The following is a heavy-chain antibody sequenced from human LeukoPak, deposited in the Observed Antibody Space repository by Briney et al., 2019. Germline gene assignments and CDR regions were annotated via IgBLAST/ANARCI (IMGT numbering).Heavy chain of an antibody. CDR2: ISSSSAYI. CDR3: ARGGHGDYVQAFDI. D-gene: IGHD4-17*01. Sequence: GGSLRLSCTASGFTFNNHAMNWVRQAPGKGLEWVSSISSSSAYIYYADSVKGRFTISRDNAMNSLYLQMSSLRAEDTAVYYCARGGHGDYVQAFDIWGQGTMVTVSS. V-gene: IGHV3-21*01. CDR1: GFTFNNHA. J-gene: IGHJ3*02.